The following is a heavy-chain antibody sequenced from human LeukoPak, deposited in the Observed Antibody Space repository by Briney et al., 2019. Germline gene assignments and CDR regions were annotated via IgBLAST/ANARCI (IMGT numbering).Heavy chain of an antibody. J-gene: IGHJ4*02. D-gene: IGHD6-13*01. CDR2: IRYDGSNK. Sequence: GSPRLSCAASGFPFSSYGMHWVRQAPGKGLEWVAFIRYDGSNKYYADSVKGRFTISRDNSKNTLYLQMNSLRAEDTAVYYCAKEEYSSSWYYFDYWGQGTLVTVSS. CDR1: GFPFSSYG. V-gene: IGHV3-30*02. CDR3: AKEEYSSSWYYFDY.